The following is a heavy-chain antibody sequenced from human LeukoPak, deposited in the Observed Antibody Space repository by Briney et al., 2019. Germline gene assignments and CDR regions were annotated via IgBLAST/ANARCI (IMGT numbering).Heavy chain of an antibody. CDR1: GFTFSSYA. Sequence: PGRSLRLSCAASGFTFSSYAMHWVRQAPGKGLEWVAVISYDGSNKYYADSVKGRFTLSRDNSKNTLYLQMNSLRPEDTALYYCAMSKSGYSGYGESYYFDYWGQGTLVTVSS. V-gene: IGHV3-30-3*01. CDR2: ISYDGSNK. J-gene: IGHJ4*02. D-gene: IGHD5-12*01. CDR3: AMSKSGYSGYGESYYFDY.